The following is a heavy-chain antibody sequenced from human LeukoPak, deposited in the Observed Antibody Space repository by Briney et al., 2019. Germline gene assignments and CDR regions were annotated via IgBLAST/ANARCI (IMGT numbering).Heavy chain of an antibody. CDR2: ISYNGSSK. V-gene: IGHV3-30-3*01. CDR1: GFTFSNYA. CDR3: ARTHALPTYYYGSGSYSLFDY. Sequence: QSGGSLRLSCAASGFTFSNYAMHWVRQAPGKGLDWVAVISYNGSSKYYADSVKGRFTISRDNAKNSLYLQMNSLRAEDTAVYYCARTHALPTYYYGSGSYSLFDYWGQGTLVTVSS. J-gene: IGHJ4*02. D-gene: IGHD3-10*01.